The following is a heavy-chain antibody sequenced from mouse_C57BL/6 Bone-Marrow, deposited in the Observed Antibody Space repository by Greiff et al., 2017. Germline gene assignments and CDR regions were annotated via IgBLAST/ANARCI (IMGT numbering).Heavy chain of an antibody. D-gene: IGHD1-1*01. CDR1: GYTFTDYY. CDR2: INPYNGGT. CDR3: ARETYYCSFAY. J-gene: IGHJ3*01. V-gene: IGHV1-19*01. Sequence: VQLQQSGPVLVKPGASVKMSCKASGYTFTDYYMNWVKQSHGKSLEWIGVINPYNGGTSYNQKFKGKATLTVDKSSSTAYMELNSLTSEDSAVYYCARETYYCSFAYWGQGTLVTVSA.